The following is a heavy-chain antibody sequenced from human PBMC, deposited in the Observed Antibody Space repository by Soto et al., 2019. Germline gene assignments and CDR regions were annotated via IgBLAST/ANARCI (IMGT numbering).Heavy chain of an antibody. D-gene: IGHD2-2*01. V-gene: IGHV1-3*01. CDR3: AREYCSSTSCYQIFDY. CDR1: GYTFTSYA. Sequence: ASVKVSCKASGYTFTSYAMHWVRQAPGQRLEWMGWINAGNGNTKYSQKFQGRVTITRDTSASTAYMELSSLRSEDTAVYYCAREYCSSTSCYQIFDYWGQGTLVTVSS. CDR2: INAGNGNT. J-gene: IGHJ4*02.